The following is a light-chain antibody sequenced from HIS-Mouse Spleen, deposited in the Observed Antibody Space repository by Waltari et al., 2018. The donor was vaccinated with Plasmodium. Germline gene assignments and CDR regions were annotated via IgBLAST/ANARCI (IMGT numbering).Light chain of an antibody. V-gene: IGLV3-1*01. J-gene: IGLJ2*01. CDR3: QAWDSSTVV. Sequence: SYELTQPPSVSVSPGQTASITCSGAKLGYKYACWYQQKPGQSPVLVIYQDSKRPSGIPERFSGSNSWNTATLTISGTQAMDEADYYCQAWDSSTVVFGGGTKLTVL. CDR2: QDS. CDR1: KLGYKY.